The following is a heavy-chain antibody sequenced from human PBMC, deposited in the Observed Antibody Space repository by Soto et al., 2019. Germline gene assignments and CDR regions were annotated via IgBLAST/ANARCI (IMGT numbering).Heavy chain of an antibody. V-gene: IGHV4-39*01. CDR1: GGSISSSTYY. CDR3: ARHYCSGGSCYYFDH. J-gene: IGHJ4*02. Sequence: TSETMSLTCTVSGGSISSSTYYWGWIRQPPGKGLEWIGSIYYSGSTYYNPSLKSRVTISVDTSKNQFSLKLSSVTAADTAVYYCARHYCSGGSCYYFDHWGQGALVT. CDR2: IYYSGST. D-gene: IGHD2-15*01.